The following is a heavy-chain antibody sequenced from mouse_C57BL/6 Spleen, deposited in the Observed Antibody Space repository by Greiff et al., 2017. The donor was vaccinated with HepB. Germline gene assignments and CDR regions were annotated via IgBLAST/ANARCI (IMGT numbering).Heavy chain of an antibody. CDR2: IDPSDSYT. Sequence: QVQLQQPGAELVMPGASVKLSCKASGYTFTSYWMHWVKQRPGQGLEWIGEIDPSDSYTNYNHKFKGKSTLTVDKSSSTAYMQLSSLTSEDSAVYYCARTGDITTVVGYFDYWGQGTTLTVSS. CDR3: ARTGDITTVVGYFDY. V-gene: IGHV1-69*01. D-gene: IGHD1-1*01. J-gene: IGHJ2*01. CDR1: GYTFTSYW.